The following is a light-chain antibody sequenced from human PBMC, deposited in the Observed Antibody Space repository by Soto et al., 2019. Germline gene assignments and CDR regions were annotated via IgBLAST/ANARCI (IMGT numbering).Light chain of an antibody. CDR2: EVN. Sequence: QSALTQPASVSGSPGQSITISCTGTSSNVGSYKLVSWYQQHLGKAPKLMIFEVNKRPSGVSNRFSGSKSGNTASLTISGLKVEDEADYYCCSSGGSPTYVFGTGTKLTAL. CDR3: CSSGGSPTYV. V-gene: IGLV2-23*02. J-gene: IGLJ1*01. CDR1: SSNVGSYKL.